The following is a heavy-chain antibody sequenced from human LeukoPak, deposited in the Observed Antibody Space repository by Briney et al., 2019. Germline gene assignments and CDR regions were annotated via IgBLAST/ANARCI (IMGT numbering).Heavy chain of an antibody. CDR1: GYSISSGYY. Sequence: SETPSLTCTVSGYSISSGYYWGWIRQPPGKGLEWIGSIYHSGSTYYNPSLKSRVTISVDTSKNQFSLKLSSVTAADTAVYYCAREGYDFWSGPRPNWFDPWGQGTLVTVSS. D-gene: IGHD3-3*01. CDR2: IYHSGST. CDR3: AREGYDFWSGPRPNWFDP. V-gene: IGHV4-38-2*02. J-gene: IGHJ5*02.